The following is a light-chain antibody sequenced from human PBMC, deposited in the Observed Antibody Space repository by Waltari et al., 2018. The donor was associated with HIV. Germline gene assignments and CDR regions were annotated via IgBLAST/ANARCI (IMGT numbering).Light chain of an antibody. V-gene: IGLV2-8*01. CDR1: SSDVGDYNY. CDR3: SSYVGSNRV. J-gene: IGLJ3*02. CDR2: EVN. Sequence: QSALTQPPSASGSPGQSVTISCTGISSDVGDYNYVSWYQQHPGKAPQLMIYEVNKRPSGVPDRFSGSKSGNTASLTGSGRQAEDEADYYCSSYVGSNRVFGGGTKLTVL.